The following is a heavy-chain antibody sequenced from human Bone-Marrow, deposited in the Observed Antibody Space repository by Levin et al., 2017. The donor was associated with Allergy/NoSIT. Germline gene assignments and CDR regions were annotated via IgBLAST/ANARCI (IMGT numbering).Heavy chain of an antibody. CDR3: AKDRIEEGTVDTATDTGGMDV. V-gene: IGHV3-23*01. CDR1: GFTFSSYA. J-gene: IGHJ6*02. Sequence: GESLKISCAASGFTFSSYAMSWVRQAPGKGLEWVSAISGSGGSTYYADSVKGRFTISRDNSKNTLYLQMNSLRAEDTGVYYCAKDRIEEGTVDTATDTGGMDVWGQGTTVTVSS. D-gene: IGHD5-18*01. CDR2: ISGSGGST.